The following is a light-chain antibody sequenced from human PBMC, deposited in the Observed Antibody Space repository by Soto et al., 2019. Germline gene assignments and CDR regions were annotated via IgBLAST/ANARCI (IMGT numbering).Light chain of an antibody. V-gene: IGLV1-51*01. Sequence: QSVLTQPPSVSAAPGQTVTISCSGSSSNIGNNYVSWYQHLPGTAPQLLIYDNNKRPSGIPDRFSASKSGTSATLGITGLQTGDEADYYCGAWDDSLLGMLFGGGTKLTVL. CDR2: DNN. CDR1: SSNIGNNY. J-gene: IGLJ2*01. CDR3: GAWDDSLLGML.